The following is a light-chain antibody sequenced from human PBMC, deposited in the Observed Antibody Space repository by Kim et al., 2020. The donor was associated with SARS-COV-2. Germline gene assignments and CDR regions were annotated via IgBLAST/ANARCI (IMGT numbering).Light chain of an antibody. V-gene: IGLV1-44*01. CDR1: RFNIGSNT. CDR2: SDA. CDR3: ASWDDSLNGPV. J-gene: IGLJ3*02. Sequence: GQRVTISCSGDRFNIGSNTRNWYQLVPGTAPKLLIYSDAQRPSGVADRFSGSKSATSASLAISGLQSEDEADYYCASWDDSLNGPVFGGGTQLTVL.